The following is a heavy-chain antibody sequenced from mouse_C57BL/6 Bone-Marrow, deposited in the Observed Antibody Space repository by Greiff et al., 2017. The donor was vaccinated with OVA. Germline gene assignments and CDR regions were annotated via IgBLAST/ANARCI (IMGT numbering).Heavy chain of an antibody. CDR3: ARMRSMVTTDYYAMDY. Sequence: QVQLKQSGPGLVQPSQRLSITCTVSGFSLTSYGVHWVRQSPGKGLEWLGVIWSGGSTDYNAAFISRLSISKDNSKSQVFFKMNSLQADDTAIYYCARMRSMVTTDYYAMDYWGQGTSVTVSS. CDR1: GFSLTSYG. V-gene: IGHV2-2*01. J-gene: IGHJ4*01. CDR2: IWSGGST. D-gene: IGHD2-3*01.